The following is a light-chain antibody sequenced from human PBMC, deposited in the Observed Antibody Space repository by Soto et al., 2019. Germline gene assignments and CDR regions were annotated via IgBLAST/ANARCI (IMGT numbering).Light chain of an antibody. CDR1: QSISSW. Sequence: LPAPLSAVVGDRVTIACRASQSISSWLAWYQQKPGKPPKILIYKASSLESGVPSRFNGRGSGADYTLTSCRLQSENVVTNYGRQYTSDSRTFRVGTRLEIK. CDR2: KAS. V-gene: IGKV1-5*03. J-gene: IGKJ5*01. CDR3: RQYTSDSRT.